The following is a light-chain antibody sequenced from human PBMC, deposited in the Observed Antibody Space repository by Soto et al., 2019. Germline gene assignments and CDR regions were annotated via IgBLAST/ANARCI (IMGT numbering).Light chain of an antibody. V-gene: IGKV1-39*01. Sequence: DIQVTQSPSSLSASLGDRVSITCRTSESVSAYLNWYQQKPGKAPNLLIFGASNLQSGVPSRFSGSGYGTDFTINIDNLQPEDFATYYCQQSSSVSVTFGQGTRLDI. J-gene: IGKJ5*01. CDR3: QQSSSVSVT. CDR1: ESVSAY. CDR2: GAS.